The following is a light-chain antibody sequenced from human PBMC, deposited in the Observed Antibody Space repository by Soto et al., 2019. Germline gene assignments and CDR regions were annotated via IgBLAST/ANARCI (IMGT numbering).Light chain of an antibody. Sequence: LTQPRSVSGSPGQSVTISCTGTSSDVDDYNYVSWFQQHPGKAPKLMIYDVSERPSGVPDRLSGSKSGNTASLTISGLQAEDEADYYCCSYGGTFYVFGTGTKVTVL. CDR1: SSDVDDYNY. CDR3: CSYGGTFYV. J-gene: IGLJ1*01. V-gene: IGLV2-11*01. CDR2: DVS.